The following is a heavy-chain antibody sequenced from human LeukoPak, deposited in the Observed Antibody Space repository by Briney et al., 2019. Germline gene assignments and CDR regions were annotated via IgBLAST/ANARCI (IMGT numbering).Heavy chain of an antibody. V-gene: IGHV4-61*08. CDR3: ARYPLTTSTTITFYV. D-gene: IGHD1-1*01. Sequence: SDTLSLTCTVSGASIGGGGHYWSWVRPPPGRGLVGIGYISQSGTSNYNPSHGSRLLISIDVFKKLLSLQQNCVSRADAAVFYCARYPLTTSTTITFYVWGQVTMVFVSS. J-gene: IGHJ3*01. CDR1: GASIGGGGHY. CDR2: ISQSGTS.